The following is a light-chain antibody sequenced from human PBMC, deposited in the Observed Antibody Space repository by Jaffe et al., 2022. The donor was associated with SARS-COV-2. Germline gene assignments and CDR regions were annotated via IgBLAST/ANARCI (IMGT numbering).Light chain of an antibody. CDR3: QQSYSLRAT. V-gene: IGKV1-39*01. CDR1: ETVSIY. J-gene: IGKJ4*01. CDR2: GAS. Sequence: DIEMTQSPSSLSASVGDRVTITCRASETVSIYLSWYQQKPGKAPKLLISGASSLRSGVPSRFSGSGSGTDFTLTISSLHPDDFATYYCQQSYSLRATFGGGTKVEIK.